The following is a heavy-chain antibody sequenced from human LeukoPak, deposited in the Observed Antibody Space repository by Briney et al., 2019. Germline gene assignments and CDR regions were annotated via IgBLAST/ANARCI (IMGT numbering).Heavy chain of an antibody. CDR3: AKRGDSGSYHYYYYGMDV. V-gene: IGHV3-23*01. CDR2: ISGSGGST. D-gene: IGHD1-26*01. CDR1: GFTFSSYA. J-gene: IGHJ6*02. Sequence: GGSLRLSCAASGFTFSSYAMSWVRQAPGKGLEWVSAISGSGGSTYYAGSVKGRFTISRDNSKNTLYLQMNSLRAEDTAVYYCAKRGDSGSYHYYYYGMDVWGQGTTVTVSS.